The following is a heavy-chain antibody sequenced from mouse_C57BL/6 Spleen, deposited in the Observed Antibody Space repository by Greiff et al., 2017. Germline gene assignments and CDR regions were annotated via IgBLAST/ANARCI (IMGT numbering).Heavy chain of an antibody. CDR3: ARSGYSNPGAWFAY. CDR2: IDPNSGGT. CDR1: GYTFTSYG. Sequence: VQLQQSGAELARPGASVKLSCKASGYTFTSYGISWVKQRTGRGLEWIGRIDPNSGGTKYNEKFKSKATLTVDKPSSTAYMQLSSLTSEDSAVYYCARSGYSNPGAWFAYWGQGTLVTVSA. V-gene: IGHV1-72*01. D-gene: IGHD2-5*01. J-gene: IGHJ3*01.